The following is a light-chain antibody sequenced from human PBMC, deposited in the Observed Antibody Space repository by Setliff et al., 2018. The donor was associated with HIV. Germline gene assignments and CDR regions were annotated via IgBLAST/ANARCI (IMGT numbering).Light chain of an antibody. J-gene: IGLJ1*01. CDR1: SSDVGSYNL. CDR2: EVS. Sequence: QSALTQPASASGSPGQSITISCTGTSSDVGSYNLVSWYQQHPGKAPKLMIYEVSKRPSGVSNRFSGSKSGNTASLTISGLQAEDEADYYCCSYAGSSTYSYVFGTGTKVTV. CDR3: CSYAGSSTYSYV. V-gene: IGLV2-23*02.